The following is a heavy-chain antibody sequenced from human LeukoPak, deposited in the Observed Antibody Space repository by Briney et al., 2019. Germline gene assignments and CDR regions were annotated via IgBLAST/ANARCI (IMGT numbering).Heavy chain of an antibody. CDR1: GFTFSSYA. Sequence: PGRSLRLSCAASGFTFSSYAMHWVRQAPGKGLEWVAVISYDGSNKYYADSVKGRFTISRDNSKNTLYLQMNSLRAEDTAVYYCASRLGFYYGSGSYYPIDYWGQGTLVTVSS. V-gene: IGHV3-30-3*01. CDR2: ISYDGSNK. J-gene: IGHJ4*02. D-gene: IGHD3-10*01. CDR3: ASRLGFYYGSGSYYPIDY.